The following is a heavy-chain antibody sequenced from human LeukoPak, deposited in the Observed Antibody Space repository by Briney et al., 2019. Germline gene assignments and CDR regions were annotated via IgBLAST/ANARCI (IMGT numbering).Heavy chain of an antibody. V-gene: IGHV3-30*18. Sequence: PGGSLRLSCAASGFTFSSYGMHWVRQAPGKGLEWVAVISHDGSNKYYADSVKGRFTISRDNSKNTLYLQMNSLRAEDTAVYYCAKDMVAYGSGSADYWGQGTLATVSS. J-gene: IGHJ4*02. CDR1: GFTFSSYG. D-gene: IGHD3-10*01. CDR3: AKDMVAYGSGSADY. CDR2: ISHDGSNK.